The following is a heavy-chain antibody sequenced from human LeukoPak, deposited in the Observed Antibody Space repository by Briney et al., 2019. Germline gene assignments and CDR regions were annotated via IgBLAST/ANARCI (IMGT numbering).Heavy chain of an antibody. V-gene: IGHV3-30*04. J-gene: IGHJ4*02. CDR3: ARDPRAYCSRTSCYAFDY. CDR1: EFTFSDYA. D-gene: IGHD2-2*01. Sequence: PGRSLRLSCAASEFTFSDYALHWVRQAPGKGLEWVAVVSYDGSNIYYADSVKGRFTISRDNSKNTLYLQMNSLRAEDTAVYYCARDPRAYCSRTSCYAFDYWGQGTLVTVSS. CDR2: VSYDGSNI.